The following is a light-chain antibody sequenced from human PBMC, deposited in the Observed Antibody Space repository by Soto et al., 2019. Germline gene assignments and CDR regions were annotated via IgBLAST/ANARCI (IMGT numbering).Light chain of an antibody. J-gene: IGKJ4*01. CDR2: DAS. V-gene: IGKV1-5*01. Sequence: DIQMTQSPSTLSASVGDRVTITCRASQNIDIWLSWYQQKPGKAPSLLIYDASNLKSGVPSRFSGSGSGTEFTLTISSLQPDDSGSYYCQQHKSYPVTFGEGTKVEIK. CDR3: QQHKSYPVT. CDR1: QNIDIW.